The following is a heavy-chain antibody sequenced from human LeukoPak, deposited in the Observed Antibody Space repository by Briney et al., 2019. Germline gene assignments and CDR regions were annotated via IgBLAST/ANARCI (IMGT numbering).Heavy chain of an antibody. V-gene: IGHV5-51*01. J-gene: IGHJ3*02. CDR3: ARPIAVAVLNDAFDI. CDR1: GYSFTNYW. CDR2: IYPGDSDT. D-gene: IGHD6-19*01. Sequence: GESLKISCKGSGYSFTNYWIGWVRQMPGKGLEWMGIIYPGDSDTRYSPSFQGQVTISADKSISTAYLQWSSLKASDTAMYYCARPIAVAVLNDAFDIWGQGTMVTVSS.